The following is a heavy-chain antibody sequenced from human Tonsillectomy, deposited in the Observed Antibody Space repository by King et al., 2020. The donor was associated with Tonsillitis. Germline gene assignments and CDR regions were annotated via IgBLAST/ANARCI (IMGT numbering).Heavy chain of an antibody. CDR2: ISAYNGNT. Sequence: QLVQSGAEVKKPGASVKVSCKASGYTFTSYGISWVRQAPGQGLEWMGWISAYNGNTNYAQKLQGRVTMTTDTSTSTAYMELRNLRSDDTAVYYCAREKSPYCSGGSCYPIDYWGQGTLVTVSS. J-gene: IGHJ4*02. V-gene: IGHV1-18*04. D-gene: IGHD2-15*01. CDR3: AREKSPYCSGGSCYPIDY. CDR1: GYTFTSYG.